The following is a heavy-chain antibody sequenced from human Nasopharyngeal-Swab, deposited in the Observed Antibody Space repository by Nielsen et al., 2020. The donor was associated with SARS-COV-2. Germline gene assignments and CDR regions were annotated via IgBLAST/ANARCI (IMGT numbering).Heavy chain of an antibody. CDR1: GFSLSSYE. D-gene: IGHD6-13*01. CDR3: AKESRRIAAAGGRVLAFDP. CDR2: IGSFGSTI. Sequence: GESLKISCAASGFSLSSYEMNWVRQAPGKGLEWVSYIGSFGSTIYSDSVKGRITVSRDNAKNSLYLQMNSLRAEDTAVYYCAKESRRIAAAGGRVLAFDPWGQGTLVTVSS. V-gene: IGHV3-48*03. J-gene: IGHJ5*02.